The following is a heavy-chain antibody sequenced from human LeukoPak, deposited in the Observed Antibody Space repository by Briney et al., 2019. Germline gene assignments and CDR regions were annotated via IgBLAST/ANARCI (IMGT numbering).Heavy chain of an antibody. D-gene: IGHD3-3*01. CDR1: GYTFTDYH. CDR2: INPNNGDT. CDR3: ARGDYSNGYPYRIDS. V-gene: IGHV1-2*02. J-gene: IGHJ4*02. Sequence: ASVKVSCKASGYTFTDYHINWVRQAPGQGLEWMGWINPNNGDTKYAQKFQGRVTKTRDTPISTAYLDLNRLTSDDTAVYYCARGDYSNGYPYRIDSWGQGTLVTVSS.